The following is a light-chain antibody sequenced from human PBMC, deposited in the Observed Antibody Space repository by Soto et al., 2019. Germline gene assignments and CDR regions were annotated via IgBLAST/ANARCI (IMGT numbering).Light chain of an antibody. J-gene: IGLJ1*01. CDR2: RNN. V-gene: IGLV1-47*01. CDR3: AAWDDSLSGRYV. Sequence: QSALTQPPSASGTPGQRVTISCSGSSSNIGSNYVYWYQQLPGTAPKLLIYRNNQRPSGVPDRFSGSKPGTSASLAISGLRSEDEADYYCAAWDDSLSGRYVFGTGTKV. CDR1: SSNIGSNY.